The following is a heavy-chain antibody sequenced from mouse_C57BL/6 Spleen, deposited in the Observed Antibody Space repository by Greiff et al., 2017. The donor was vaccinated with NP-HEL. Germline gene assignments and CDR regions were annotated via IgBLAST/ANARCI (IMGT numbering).Heavy chain of an antibody. CDR2: ISSGGDYI. V-gene: IGHV5-9-1*02. CDR1: GFTFSSYA. J-gene: IGHJ2*01. CDR3: TRENYYGSPFDY. D-gene: IGHD1-1*01. Sequence: EVMLVESGEGLVKPGGSLKLSCAASGFTFSSYAMSWVRQTPEKRLEWVAYISSGGDYIYYADTVKGRFTISRDNARNTLYLQMSSLKSEDTAMYYCTRENYYGSPFDYWGQGTTLTVSS.